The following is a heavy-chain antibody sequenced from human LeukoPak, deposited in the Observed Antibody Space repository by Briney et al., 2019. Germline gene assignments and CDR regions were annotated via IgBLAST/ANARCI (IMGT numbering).Heavy chain of an antibody. CDR2: IYTSGST. D-gene: IGHD2-2*01. CDR1: GGSISSGSYY. J-gene: IGHJ3*02. Sequence: SETLSLTCTVSGGSISSGSYYWSWIRQPAGKGLEWTGRIYTSGSTNYNPSLKSRVTISVDTSKNQFSLKLSSVTAADTAVYYCARVHHCSSTSCYPEVDAFDIWGQGTMVTVSS. CDR3: ARVHHCSSTSCYPEVDAFDI. V-gene: IGHV4-61*02.